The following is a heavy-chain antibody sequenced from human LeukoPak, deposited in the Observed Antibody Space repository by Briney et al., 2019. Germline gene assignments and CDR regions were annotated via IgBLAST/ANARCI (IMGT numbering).Heavy chain of an antibody. Sequence: GGSLRLSCAASGFTFSSYGMPWVRQAPGKGLEWVAVISYDGSNKYYADSVKGRFTISRDNSKNTLYLQMNSLRAEDTAVYYCAKGSWKVIASRIDYWGQGTLVTVSS. CDR2: ISYDGSNK. CDR3: AKGSWKVIASRIDY. J-gene: IGHJ4*02. CDR1: GFTFSSYG. D-gene: IGHD3-16*02. V-gene: IGHV3-30*18.